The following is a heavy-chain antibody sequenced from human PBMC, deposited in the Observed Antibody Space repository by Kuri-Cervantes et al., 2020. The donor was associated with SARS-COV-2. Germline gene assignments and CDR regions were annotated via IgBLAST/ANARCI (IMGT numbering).Heavy chain of an antibody. D-gene: IGHD2-15*01. Sequence: ASVKVSCKASGYTLTSYYMHWVRQAPGQGLEWMRIINPSGGSTSYAQKFQGRVTMTRDTSTSTVYMELSSLRSEDTAVYYCARVFDCSGGSCYRAYYYYYGMDVWGQGTTVTVSS. CDR1: GYTLTSYY. V-gene: IGHV1-46*01. CDR3: ARVFDCSGGSCYRAYYYYYGMDV. CDR2: INPSGGST. J-gene: IGHJ6*02.